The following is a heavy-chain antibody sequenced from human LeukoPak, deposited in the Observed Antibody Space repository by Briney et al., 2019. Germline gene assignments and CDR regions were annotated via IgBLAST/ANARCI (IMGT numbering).Heavy chain of an antibody. J-gene: IGHJ3*02. Sequence: ASVKVSCKASGGTFSSYAISWVRQAPGQGLEWMGGIIPIFGTANYAQKFQGRVTITADKSTSTAYMELSSLRSEDTAVYYCARGASSTTVTTFYAFDIWGQGTMVTVSS. CDR2: IIPIFGTA. D-gene: IGHD4-17*01. CDR1: GGTFSSYA. V-gene: IGHV1-69*06. CDR3: ARGASSTTVTTFYAFDI.